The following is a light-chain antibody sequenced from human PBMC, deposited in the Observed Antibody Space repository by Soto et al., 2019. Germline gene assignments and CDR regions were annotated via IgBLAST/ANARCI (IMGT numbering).Light chain of an antibody. CDR2: GAS. Sequence: EIVITQSPVTLSLSPGERSTLSCSAGESVSSNLAWYQQRPGQAPRLLIYGASTRATGGPARCTGSGSGTEFTLTISSLQFDDAAVYYCQQYNIWWTFGQGTKVDI. V-gene: IGKV3-15*01. J-gene: IGKJ1*01. CDR1: ESVSSN. CDR3: QQYNIWWT.